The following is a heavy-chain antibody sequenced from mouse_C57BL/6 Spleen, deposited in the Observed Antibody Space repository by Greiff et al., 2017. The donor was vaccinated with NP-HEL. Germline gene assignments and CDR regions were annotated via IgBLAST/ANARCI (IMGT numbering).Heavy chain of an antibody. CDR1: GYTFTSYW. CDR2: IDTSDSST. CDR3: ARGGGNYSEGAMDY. D-gene: IGHD2-1*01. J-gene: IGHJ4*01. Sequence: QVQLQQPGAELVKPGASVKLSCKASGYTFTSYWMQWVKQRPGQGLEWIGEIDTSDSSTNSNQKFKGKATLTVDTSSSTAYMQLSSLTSEDSAVYYCARGGGNYSEGAMDYWGQGTSVTVSS. V-gene: IGHV1-50*01.